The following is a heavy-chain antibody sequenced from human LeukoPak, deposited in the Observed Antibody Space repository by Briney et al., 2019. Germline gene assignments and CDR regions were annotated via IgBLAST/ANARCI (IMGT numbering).Heavy chain of an antibody. Sequence: PGGSLRLSCAASGFTFSSYVMHWVRQAPGKGLEWVAVISNDGSNKDYVDSVKGRFTISSDNSKNTLYLQMNSLRAEDTAVYYCAKDRGSGSSEGFDYWGQGTLVTVSS. CDR3: AKDRGSGSSEGFDY. V-gene: IGHV3-30*18. D-gene: IGHD5-18*01. CDR1: GFTFSSYV. CDR2: ISNDGSNK. J-gene: IGHJ4*02.